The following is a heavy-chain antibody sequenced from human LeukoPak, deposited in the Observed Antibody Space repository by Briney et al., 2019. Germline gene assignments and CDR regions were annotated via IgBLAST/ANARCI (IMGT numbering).Heavy chain of an antibody. CDR1: GYTFTGYY. J-gene: IGHJ4*02. V-gene: IGHV1-2*02. D-gene: IGHD3-10*01. CDR3: ARDPLWFGELLDY. CDR2: INPNSGGT. Sequence: ASVTVSFKASGYTFTGYYMHWVRQAPGQGLEWMGWINPNSGGTNHSQKFQGRVTMTRDTSISTAYMELSRLRSDDTAVYYCARDPLWFGELLDYWGQGTLLTVSS.